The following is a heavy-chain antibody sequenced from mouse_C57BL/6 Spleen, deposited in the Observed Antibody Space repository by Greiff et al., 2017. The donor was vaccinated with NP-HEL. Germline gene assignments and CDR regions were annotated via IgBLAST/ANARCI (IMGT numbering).Heavy chain of an antibody. Sequence: EVQLQQSGPELVKPGASVKMSCKASGYTFTDYNMHWVKQSHGKSLEWIGYINPNNGGTSYNQKFKGKATLTVNKSSSTAYMELRSLTSEDSAVYYCATLTTVVANFDYWGQGTTLTVSS. CDR1: GYTFTDYN. V-gene: IGHV1-22*01. D-gene: IGHD1-1*01. CDR2: INPNNGGT. CDR3: ATLTTVVANFDY. J-gene: IGHJ2*01.